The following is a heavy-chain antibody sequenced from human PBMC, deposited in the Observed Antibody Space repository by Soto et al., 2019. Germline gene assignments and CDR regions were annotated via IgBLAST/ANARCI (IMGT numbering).Heavy chain of an antibody. CDR2: ISNYGGNT. CDR1: GFTFSSFA. D-gene: IGHD3-10*01. V-gene: IGHV3-64D*06. J-gene: IGHJ4*02. CDR3: VKTFGSGSYYNGYNY. Sequence: VGSLRLSCSASGFTFSSFAMHWVRQAPGKGLEYVSAISNYGGNTYYADSVKGRFTISRDDSKNTLYLQMSSLRAEDTAVYYCVKTFGSGSYYNGYNYWGQGTLVTVSS.